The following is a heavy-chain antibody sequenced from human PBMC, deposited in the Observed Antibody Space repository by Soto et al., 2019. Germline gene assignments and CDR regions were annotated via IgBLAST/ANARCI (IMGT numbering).Heavy chain of an antibody. CDR1: GGTFSSYA. CDR2: IIPIFGTA. Sequence: ASVKVSCKASGGTFSSYAISWVRQAPGQGLGWMGGIIPIFGTANYAQKFQGRVTITADESTSTAYMELSSLRSEDTAVYYCAEVVVADAFDIWGQGTMVTVSS. V-gene: IGHV1-69*13. D-gene: IGHD3-22*01. J-gene: IGHJ3*02. CDR3: AEVVVADAFDI.